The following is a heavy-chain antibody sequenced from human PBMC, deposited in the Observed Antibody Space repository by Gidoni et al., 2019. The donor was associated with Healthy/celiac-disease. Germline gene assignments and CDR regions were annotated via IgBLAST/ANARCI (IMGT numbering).Heavy chain of an antibody. CDR1: GGSISSSSYY. CDR2: IYYSGST. V-gene: IGHV4-39*01. CDR3: ARPKVPGVYFDY. Sequence: QLQLQESGPGLVKPSETLSLTCTVSGGSISSSSYYWGWIRQPPGKGLEWIGSIYYSGSTYYNPFPKSRITLSVDPSQNPVLLKLSSVTAPDTAVYYCARPKVPGVYFDYWGQGTLVTVSS. D-gene: IGHD3-10*01. J-gene: IGHJ4*02.